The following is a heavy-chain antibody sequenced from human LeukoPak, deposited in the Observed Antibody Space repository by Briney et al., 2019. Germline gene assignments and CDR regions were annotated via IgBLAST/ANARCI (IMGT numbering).Heavy chain of an antibody. CDR3: ARVGQELWLPFDY. J-gene: IGHJ4*02. CDR1: GFTFSSYA. Sequence: PGGSLRLSCAASGFTFSSYAMHWVRQAPGKGLEWVAVISYDGSNKYYADSVKGRFTISRDNSKNTLYLQMNSLRAEDTAVYYCARVGQELWLPFDYWGQGTLVTVSS. V-gene: IGHV3-30*04. D-gene: IGHD5-18*01. CDR2: ISYDGSNK.